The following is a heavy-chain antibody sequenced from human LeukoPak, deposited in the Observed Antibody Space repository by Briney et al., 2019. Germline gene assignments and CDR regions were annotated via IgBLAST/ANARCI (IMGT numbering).Heavy chain of an antibody. CDR3: LRGDRRDY. Sequence: PGGSLRLSCAASGFTFDDYAMHWVRQAPGKGLEWVSGINWTNDSFAYADSVKGRFIISRDNAKGSLYLQMNSLRVEDTAVYYCLRGDRRDYWGQGTLVTVSS. CDR2: INWTNDSF. J-gene: IGHJ4*02. V-gene: IGHV3-9*01. D-gene: IGHD3-10*01. CDR1: GFTFDDYA.